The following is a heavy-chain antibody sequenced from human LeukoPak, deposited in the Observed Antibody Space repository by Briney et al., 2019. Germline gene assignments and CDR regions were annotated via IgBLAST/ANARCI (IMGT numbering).Heavy chain of an antibody. V-gene: IGHV3-21*01. CDR1: GFTFSSYS. Sequence: PGGSLRLSCAASGFTFSSYSMNWVRQAPGKGLEWVSSISSSSSYIYYADSVKGQFTISRDNAKNSLYLQMNSLRAEDTAVYYCARHRGTWLVDPWGQGTLVTVSS. CDR2: ISSSSSYI. J-gene: IGHJ5*02. D-gene: IGHD3/OR15-3a*01. CDR3: ARHRGTWLVDP.